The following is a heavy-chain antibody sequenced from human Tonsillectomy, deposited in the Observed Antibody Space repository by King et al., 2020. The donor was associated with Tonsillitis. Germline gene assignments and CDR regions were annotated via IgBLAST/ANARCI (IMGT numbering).Heavy chain of an antibody. Sequence: VQLVESGAEVKKPGESLRISCKGSGYSFTIYWITWVRQMPGKGLEWMGRIHPSDSYTNYSPSFQDHDTISADKSITTAYLQWNSLKAPDTGMDYCARRGGYYYDTGADWFDPWGQGTLVTVSS. CDR2: IHPSDSYT. V-gene: IGHV5-10-1*03. CDR1: GYSFTIYW. J-gene: IGHJ5*02. D-gene: IGHD3-22*01. CDR3: ARRGGYYYDTGADWFDP.